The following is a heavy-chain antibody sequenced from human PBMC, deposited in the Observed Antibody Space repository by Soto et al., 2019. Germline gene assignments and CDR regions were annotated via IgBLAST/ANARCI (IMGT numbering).Heavy chain of an antibody. CDR1: EFTFSSYW. Sequence: GGSLRLSCAASEFTFSSYWMHWVRQAPGKGLVWVSRIKSDGSHTAYADSVKGRFTISRDNAKNTLYLQMNSLRAEDTAVYYCARGSHSTSGAVKAHDYWGQGA. V-gene: IGHV3-74*01. D-gene: IGHD6-6*01. J-gene: IGHJ4*02. CDR2: IKSDGSHT. CDR3: ARGSHSTSGAVKAHDY.